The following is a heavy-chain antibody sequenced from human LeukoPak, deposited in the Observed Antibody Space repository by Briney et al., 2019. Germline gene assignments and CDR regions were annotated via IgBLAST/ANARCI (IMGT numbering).Heavy chain of an antibody. CDR1: GFTFSSYT. CDR3: ARSTAAAGTDAFDI. D-gene: IGHD6-13*01. J-gene: IGHJ3*02. V-gene: IGHV3-23*01. CDR2: ITTSDGNT. Sequence: PGGSLRLSCAASGFTFSSYTMSWVRQAPGKGLEWVSTITTSDGNTYYADSVKGRFTVSRDNSKNTLFLQMNSLRAEDTAVYYCARSTAAAGTDAFDIWGQGTMVTVSS.